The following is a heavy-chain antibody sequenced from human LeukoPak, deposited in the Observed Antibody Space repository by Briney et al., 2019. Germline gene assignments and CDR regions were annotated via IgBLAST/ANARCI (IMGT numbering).Heavy chain of an antibody. V-gene: IGHV3-11*01. CDR2: INSGGTI. D-gene: IGHD6-19*01. CDR1: GFTFSDYY. Sequence: GGSLRLSCAASGFTFSDYYMSWIRQAPGKGLEWVSYINSGGTIYYADSVKGRFTISRDNAKNSLYLEMNSLRAEDTAVYYCARGVGAAVAYWGQGTLVTVSS. CDR3: ARGVGAAVAY. J-gene: IGHJ4*02.